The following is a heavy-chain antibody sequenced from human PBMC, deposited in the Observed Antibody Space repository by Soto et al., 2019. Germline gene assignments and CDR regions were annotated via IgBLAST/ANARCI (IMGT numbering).Heavy chain of an antibody. V-gene: IGHV4-31*03. Sequence: QVQLQESGPGLVKPSQTLSLTCTVSGGSISSGGYYWSWIRQHPGKGLEWIGYIYYSGSTYYNPSLESRVTISVDTSKNRFSLKLSSVPAANTAVYYCARTGYYYEADYWGQGTLVTVSS. CDR2: IYYSGST. D-gene: IGHD3-22*01. CDR1: GGSISSGGYY. J-gene: IGHJ4*02. CDR3: ARTGYYYEADY.